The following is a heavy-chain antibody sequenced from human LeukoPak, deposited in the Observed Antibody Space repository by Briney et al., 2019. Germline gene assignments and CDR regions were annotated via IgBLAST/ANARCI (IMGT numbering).Heavy chain of an antibody. Sequence: PSETLSLTCTVSGYSISSGYYWSWIRQPPGKGLEWIGEINHSGSTNYNPSLKSRVTISVDTSKNQFSLKLSSVTAADTAVYYCARVVPAAILGGIDYWGQGTLVTVSS. CDR1: GYSISSGYY. CDR3: ARVVPAAILGGIDY. CDR2: INHSGST. J-gene: IGHJ4*02. V-gene: IGHV4-38-2*02. D-gene: IGHD2-2*02.